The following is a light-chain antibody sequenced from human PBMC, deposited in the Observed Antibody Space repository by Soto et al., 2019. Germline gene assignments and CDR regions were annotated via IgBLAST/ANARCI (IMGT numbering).Light chain of an antibody. V-gene: IGKV3-11*01. Sequence: DIVLTQSPGTLSLSPWERATLSCRASQSVSSYLAWYQQKPGQAPRLLIYDASNRATGIPARFSGSGSGTDFTLTISSLEPEDFAVYYCQQRSNWPLTFGGGTKVDIK. J-gene: IGKJ4*01. CDR2: DAS. CDR1: QSVSSY. CDR3: QQRSNWPLT.